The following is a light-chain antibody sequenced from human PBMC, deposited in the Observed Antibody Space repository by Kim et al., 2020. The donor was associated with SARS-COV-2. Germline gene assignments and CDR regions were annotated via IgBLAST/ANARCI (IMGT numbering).Light chain of an antibody. J-gene: IGLJ3*02. CDR3: AAWDDSLNGWV. CDR1: SSNIGTNT. V-gene: IGLV1-44*01. Sequence: GQRVTISCSGSSSNIGTNTVTWYQQIPTTAPKLLIFSYNQRPSGVPDRFSGSKSGSSASLAISGLQSEDEADYFCAAWDDSLNGWVFGGGTQLTVL. CDR2: SYN.